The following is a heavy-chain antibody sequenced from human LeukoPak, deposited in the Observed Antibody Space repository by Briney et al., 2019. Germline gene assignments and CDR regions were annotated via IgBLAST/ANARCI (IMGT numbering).Heavy chain of an antibody. CDR3: ARVEEWAYSSSWYFDY. V-gene: IGHV3-7*01. CDR2: IKPDGSEK. CDR1: GFTFSKYA. Sequence: PGGSLRLSCAASGFTFSKYAMTWVRQAPGKGLEWVANIKPDGSEKYYVDSVKGRFTISRDNAKNSLYLQMNSLRAEDTAVYYCARVEEWAYSSSWYFDYWGQGTLVTVSS. D-gene: IGHD6-13*01. J-gene: IGHJ4*02.